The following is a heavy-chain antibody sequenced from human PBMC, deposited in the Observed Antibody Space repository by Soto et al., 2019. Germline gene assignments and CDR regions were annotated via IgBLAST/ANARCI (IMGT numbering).Heavy chain of an antibody. CDR3: TTDPRYYDFWSGYPLHYYGMDV. CDR1: GFTFSNAW. V-gene: IGHV3-15*01. CDR2: IKSKTDGGTT. D-gene: IGHD3-3*01. Sequence: GGSLRLSCAASGFTFSNAWMSWVRQAPGKGLEWVGRIKSKTDGGTTDYATPVKGRFTISRDDSKNTLYLQMNSLKTEHTAVYYCTTDPRYYDFWSGYPLHYYGMDVWGQGTTVTVSS. J-gene: IGHJ6*02.